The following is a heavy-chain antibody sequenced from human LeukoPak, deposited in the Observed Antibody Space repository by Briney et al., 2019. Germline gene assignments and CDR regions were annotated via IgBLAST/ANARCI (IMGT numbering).Heavy chain of an antibody. J-gene: IGHJ4*02. V-gene: IGHV3-23*01. CDR1: GFTSSSYA. CDR3: ATKGSSHYFDY. CDR2: ISGSGGST. Sequence: GGSLRLSCAASGFTSSSYAMSWVRQAPGKGLEWVSAISGSGGSTYYADSVKGRFTISRDNSKNTLYLQMNSLRAEDTAVYYCATKGSSHYFDYWGQGTLVTVSS. D-gene: IGHD6-6*01.